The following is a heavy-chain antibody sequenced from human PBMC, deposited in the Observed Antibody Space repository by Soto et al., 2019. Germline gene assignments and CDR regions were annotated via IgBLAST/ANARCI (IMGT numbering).Heavy chain of an antibody. D-gene: IGHD3-3*01. CDR1: GYTFTSYD. CDR3: ARGPLLRFLEWLLYPAGKEYYMDV. V-gene: IGHV1-8*01. CDR2: MNPNSGNT. Sequence: ASVKVSCKASGYTFTSYDINWVRQATGQGLEWMGWMNPNSGNTGYAQKIQGRVTMTRNTTIGTAYMEMSSLRSEDTAVYYCARGPLLRFLEWLLYPAGKEYYMDVWGKGTTVTVSS. J-gene: IGHJ6*03.